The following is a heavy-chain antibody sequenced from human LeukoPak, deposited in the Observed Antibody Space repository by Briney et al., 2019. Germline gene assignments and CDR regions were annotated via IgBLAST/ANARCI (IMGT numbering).Heavy chain of an antibody. CDR2: ISGSGGST. Sequence: GGSLRLSCAASGFTFSRYAMSWVRQAPGKGLEWVSAISGSGGSTYYADSVKGRFTISRVNSKNTLYLQMNSLRAEDTALYYCAKGYVWFGELLILGFDYWGQGTLVTVSS. D-gene: IGHD3-10*01. V-gene: IGHV3-23*01. J-gene: IGHJ4*02. CDR1: GFTFSRYA. CDR3: AKGYVWFGELLILGFDY.